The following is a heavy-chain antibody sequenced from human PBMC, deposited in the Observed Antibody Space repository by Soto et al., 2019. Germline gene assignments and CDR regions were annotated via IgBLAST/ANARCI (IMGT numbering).Heavy chain of an antibody. Sequence: GESLKISCKGSGYSFTSYWIGWVRQMPGKGLEWMGIIYPSDSDTRYSPSFQGQVTISADKSISTAYLQWSSLKASDTAMYYCARRTYGSGSYNWFDPWGQGTLVTVSS. CDR3: ARRTYGSGSYNWFDP. D-gene: IGHD3-10*01. J-gene: IGHJ5*02. CDR2: IYPSDSDT. CDR1: GYSFTSYW. V-gene: IGHV5-51*01.